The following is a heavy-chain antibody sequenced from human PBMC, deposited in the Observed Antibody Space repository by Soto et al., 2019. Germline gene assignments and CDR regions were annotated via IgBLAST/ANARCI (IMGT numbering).Heavy chain of an antibody. CDR3: ARDYYGGNSRYFDL. Sequence: EVQLVESGGGLVQPGGSLRLSCAASGFTVSSHYMSWVRQAPGKGLEWVSVIYSGGSTYYTDSVKGRFTISRDNSKNTRFLQMNGLRAEDTAVYYCARDYYGGNSRYFDLWGRGTLVTVSS. D-gene: IGHD2-21*02. V-gene: IGHV3-66*01. J-gene: IGHJ2*01. CDR2: IYSGGST. CDR1: GFTVSSHY.